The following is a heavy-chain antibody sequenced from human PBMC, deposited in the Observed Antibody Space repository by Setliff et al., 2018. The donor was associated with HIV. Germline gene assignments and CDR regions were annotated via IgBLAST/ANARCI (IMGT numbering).Heavy chain of an antibody. CDR1: GGSFSAYS. CDR2: INHSGST. Sequence: SETLSLTCAVYGGSFSAYSWTWVRQPPGKGLEWIGEINHSGSTSYNPSLKSRVAMSVDTSKNQFSLKLRSVTAADTAVYFCAREPRAFDVWGQGTMVTVSS. V-gene: IGHV4-34*01. J-gene: IGHJ3*01. D-gene: IGHD1-1*01. CDR3: AREPRAFDV.